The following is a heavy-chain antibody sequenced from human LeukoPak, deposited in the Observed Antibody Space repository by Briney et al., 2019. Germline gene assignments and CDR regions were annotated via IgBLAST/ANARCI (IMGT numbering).Heavy chain of an antibody. Sequence: GASVNVSFTASGGTFISYAISWVRQAPGQGLEWMGGIIPIFGTANYAQKFQGRVTITADESTSTAYMELSSLRSEDTAVYYCANRPYGDYRFDPWGQGTLVTVSS. D-gene: IGHD4-17*01. CDR2: IIPIFGTA. CDR3: ANRPYGDYRFDP. V-gene: IGHV1-69*01. CDR1: GGTFISYA. J-gene: IGHJ5*02.